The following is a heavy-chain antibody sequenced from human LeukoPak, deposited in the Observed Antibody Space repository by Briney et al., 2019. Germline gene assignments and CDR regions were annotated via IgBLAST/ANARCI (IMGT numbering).Heavy chain of an antibody. CDR1: GFTFSTYA. CDR3: AKRDYIGSSPLPHFDY. D-gene: IGHD6-13*01. J-gene: IGHJ4*02. CDR2: ISVSGGHT. V-gene: IGHV3-23*01. Sequence: GGSLRLSCAASGFTFSTYAMSWVRQAPGKGLEWVSGISVSGGHTYYADSVKGRFTISRDNSKNTLNLQMNSLRAEDTAVYYCAKRDYIGSSPLPHFDYWGQGTLVTVSS.